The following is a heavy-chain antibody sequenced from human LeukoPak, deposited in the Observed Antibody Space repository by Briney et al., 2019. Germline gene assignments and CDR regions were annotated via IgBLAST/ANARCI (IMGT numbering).Heavy chain of an antibody. CDR1: GFTFSTHA. CDR2: IGGSGGST. D-gene: IGHD3-3*01. CDR3: AKDNKGSGYYSLPDY. J-gene: IGHJ4*02. Sequence: GGSLRLSCVASGFTFSTHAMSWVRLAPGKGLEWVSAIGGSGGSTYYADSVKGRFTISRDNSKNTLYLQMNSLRAEDTAVYYCAKDNKGSGYYSLPDYWGQGTLVTVSS. V-gene: IGHV3-23*01.